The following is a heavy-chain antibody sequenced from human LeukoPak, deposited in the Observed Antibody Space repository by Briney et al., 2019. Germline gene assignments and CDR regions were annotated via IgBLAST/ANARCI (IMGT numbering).Heavy chain of an antibody. D-gene: IGHD4-17*01. J-gene: IGHJ4*02. CDR2: IKIDGSGT. Sequence: GGSLRLSCVASGFTFSSYWMHWVRQAPGKGLVWVSRIKIDGSGTGYADSVKGRFTISRDNAKNTLYLQMNSLRADDTAVYYCARDSTVSDFDYWGQRTLVTVSS. V-gene: IGHV3-74*01. CDR1: GFTFSSYW. CDR3: ARDSTVSDFDY.